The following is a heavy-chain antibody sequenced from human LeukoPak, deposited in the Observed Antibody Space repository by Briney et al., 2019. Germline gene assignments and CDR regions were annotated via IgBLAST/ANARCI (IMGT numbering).Heavy chain of an antibody. CDR2: IYYSGST. CDR3: ARAREYSYPPFDY. Sequence: AQTETLICTVSGGSISSGDYYWSWIRHHPGKGLEWIGYIYYSGSTYYNPSLKSRVTISLDTSKNQFSLKLSSVTAADTAIYYCARAREYSYPPFDYWGQGALVTVSS. D-gene: IGHD5-18*01. V-gene: IGHV4-31*03. CDR1: GGSISSGDYY. J-gene: IGHJ4*02.